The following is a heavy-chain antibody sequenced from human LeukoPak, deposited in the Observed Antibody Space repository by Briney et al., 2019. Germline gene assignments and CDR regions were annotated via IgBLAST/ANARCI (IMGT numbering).Heavy chain of an antibody. D-gene: IGHD2-2*02. CDR3: AKENRRKIPAAIVPTNWYFDL. J-gene: IGHJ2*01. CDR2: ISGSGGST. V-gene: IGHV3-23*01. Sequence: LPGGSLRLSCAASGFTFSNYWMSWVRQAPGKGLEWVSAISGSGGSTYYADSVKGRFTISRDNSKNTLYLQMNSLRAEDTAVYYCAKENRRKIPAAIVPTNWYFDLWGRGTLVTVSS. CDR1: GFTFSNYW.